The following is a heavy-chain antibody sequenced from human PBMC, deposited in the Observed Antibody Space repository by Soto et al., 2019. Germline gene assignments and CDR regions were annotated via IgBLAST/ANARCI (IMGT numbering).Heavy chain of an antibody. CDR3: ARHKTYYDFWSGYLAFDI. Sequence: SETLSLTCTVSGGSISIYYWSWIRQPPGKGLEWIGYIYYSGSTNYNPSLKSRVTISVDTSKNQFSLKLSSVTAADTAVYYCARHKTYYDFWSGYLAFDIWGQGTMVTVSS. J-gene: IGHJ3*02. V-gene: IGHV4-59*08. CDR2: IYYSGST. D-gene: IGHD3-3*01. CDR1: GGSISIYY.